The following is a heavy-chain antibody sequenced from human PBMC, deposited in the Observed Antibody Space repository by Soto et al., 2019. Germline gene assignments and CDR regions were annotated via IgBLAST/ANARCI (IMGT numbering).Heavy chain of an antibody. CDR1: GFTFSSYA. D-gene: IGHD2-15*01. J-gene: IGHJ6*02. CDR2: ISYDGSNK. Sequence: QVQLVESGGGVVQPGRSLRLSCAASGFTFSSYAMYWVRQAPGKGLEWVAVISYDGSNKYYADSVKGRFTISRDNSKXTXYXQLXSLRAEDTAVYYCARAGCDGGSCYTLVGLRHGMDVWGQGTTVTVSS. V-gene: IGHV3-30-3*01. CDR3: ARAGCDGGSCYTLVGLRHGMDV.